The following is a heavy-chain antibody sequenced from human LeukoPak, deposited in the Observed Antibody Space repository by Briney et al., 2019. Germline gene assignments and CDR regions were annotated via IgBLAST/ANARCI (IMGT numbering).Heavy chain of an antibody. V-gene: IGHV5-51*01. Sequence: HGESLKISCKGSGYSFTSYWIAWVRQMPGKGLEWMGIIYPGDSDTRYSPSFQGQVTISADKSVGTAYLQWSSLKASDTAMYYCARPNITSYYDGRGYDAFDVWGQGTMVTVSS. CDR1: GYSFTSYW. CDR3: ARPNITSYYDGRGYDAFDV. CDR2: IYPGDSDT. D-gene: IGHD3-22*01. J-gene: IGHJ3*01.